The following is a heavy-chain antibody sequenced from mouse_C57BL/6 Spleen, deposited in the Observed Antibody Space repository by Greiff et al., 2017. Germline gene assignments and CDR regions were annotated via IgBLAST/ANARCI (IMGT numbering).Heavy chain of an antibody. V-gene: IGHV1-42*01. Sequence: VHVKQSGPELVKPGASVKISCKASGYSFTGYYMNWVKQSPEKSLEWIGEINPSTGGTTYNQKFKAKATLTVDKSSSTAYMQLKSLTSEDSAVYYCASIYYDYDEGYYAMDYWGQGTSVTVSS. CDR3: ASIYYDYDEGYYAMDY. J-gene: IGHJ4*01. CDR1: GYSFTGYY. D-gene: IGHD2-4*01. CDR2: INPSTGGT.